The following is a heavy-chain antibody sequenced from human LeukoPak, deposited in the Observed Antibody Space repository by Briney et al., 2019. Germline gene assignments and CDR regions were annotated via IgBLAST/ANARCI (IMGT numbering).Heavy chain of an antibody. Sequence: SETLSLTCTVSGGSISRYYWSWIRQPPGKGLEWIGYISYSGGTNYNSSLKSRVTISVDTSKNQFSLKVTSVTAGDTAIYYCVRHGESGRHHAYFDYRGHGALVTVSS. D-gene: IGHD3-10*01. CDR3: VRHGESGRHHAYFDY. CDR2: ISYSGGT. V-gene: IGHV4-59*08. J-gene: IGHJ4*01. CDR1: GGSISRYY.